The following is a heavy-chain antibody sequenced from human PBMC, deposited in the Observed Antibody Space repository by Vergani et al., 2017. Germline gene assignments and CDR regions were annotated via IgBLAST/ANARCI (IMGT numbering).Heavy chain of an antibody. V-gene: IGHV1-69*08. CDR3: AREGAGWFGELLPPLYYYYGMDV. Sequence: QVQLVQSGAEVKKPGSSVKVSCKASGGTFSSYTISWVRQAPGQGLEWMGRIIPILGIANYAQKFQGRVTITADKSTGTAYMELSSLRSEDTAVYYCAREGAGWFGELLPPLYYYYGMDVWGQGTTVTVSS. J-gene: IGHJ6*02. CDR2: IIPILGIA. CDR1: GGTFSSYT. D-gene: IGHD3-10*01.